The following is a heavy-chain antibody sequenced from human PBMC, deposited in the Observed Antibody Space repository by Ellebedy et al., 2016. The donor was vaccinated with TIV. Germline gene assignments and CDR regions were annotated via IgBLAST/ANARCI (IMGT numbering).Heavy chain of an antibody. CDR3: ARSASLSISQGVDY. CDR2: IYYSGTT. V-gene: IGHV4-59*01. D-gene: IGHD2-2*01. J-gene: IGHJ4*02. Sequence: MPSETLSLTCTVSGGSISSYYWSWIRQPPGKGLEWIGYIYYSGTTNYNPSLKSRVTISVDTSKNQFSLKLRSVTAADTAVYYCARSASLSISQGVDYWGQGTLVTVSS. CDR1: GGSISSYY.